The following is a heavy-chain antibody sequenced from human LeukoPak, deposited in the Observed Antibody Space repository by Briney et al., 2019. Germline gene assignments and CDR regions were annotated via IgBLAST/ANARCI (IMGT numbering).Heavy chain of an antibody. Sequence: GGSLRLSCAASGFTFTSDSMNWVRQAPGKGLEWLSYISSSSSTIYYADSVKGRFTISRDNAKNSLYLQMNSQRNEDTAVYYCARDVTHILKYWGQGTLVTVSS. CDR1: GFTFTSDS. J-gene: IGHJ4*02. CDR2: ISSSSSTI. D-gene: IGHD1-14*01. V-gene: IGHV3-48*02. CDR3: ARDVTHILKY.